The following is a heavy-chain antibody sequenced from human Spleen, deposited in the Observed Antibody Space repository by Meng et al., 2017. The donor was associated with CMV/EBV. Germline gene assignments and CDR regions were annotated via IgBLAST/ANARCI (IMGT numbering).Heavy chain of an antibody. V-gene: IGHV3-30*02. CDR3: AKTSLIAAQDYYYGMDV. D-gene: IGHD6-6*01. CDR1: GFTFSSYG. CDR2: IRYDGSNK. J-gene: IGHJ6*02. Sequence: GGSLRLSCAASGFTFSSYGMHWVRQAPGKGLEWVAFIRYDGSNKYYADSVKGRFTISRDNSKNTLYLQMNSLRAEDTAVYYCAKTSLIAAQDYYYGMDVWGQGTTATVSS.